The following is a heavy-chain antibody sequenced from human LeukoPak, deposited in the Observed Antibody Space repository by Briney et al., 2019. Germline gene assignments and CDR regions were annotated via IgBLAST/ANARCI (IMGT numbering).Heavy chain of an antibody. CDR1: GDSVSSNRAA. CDR3: SSSSWYSEYFQH. V-gene: IGHV6-1*01. CDR2: TYYRSKWYN. Sequence: SQTLSLTCAISGDSVSSNRAAWNWIRQSPSRGLEWLGRTYYRSKWYNDYAVSVKSRITINPDTSKNQFSLQLNSVTPEDTAVYYCSSSSWYSEYFQHWGQGTLVTVSS. D-gene: IGHD6-13*01. J-gene: IGHJ1*01.